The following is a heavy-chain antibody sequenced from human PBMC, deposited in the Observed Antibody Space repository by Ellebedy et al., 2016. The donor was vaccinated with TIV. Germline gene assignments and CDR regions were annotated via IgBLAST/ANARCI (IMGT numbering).Heavy chain of an antibody. CDR1: GFTFSSYA. CDR3: AKHPCSGGSCYFQTLDY. CDR2: ISGSGGST. J-gene: IGHJ4*02. V-gene: IGHV3-23*01. D-gene: IGHD2-15*01. Sequence: GESLKISCAASGFTFSSYAMSWVRQAPGKGLEWVSAISGSGGSTYYADSVKGRFTISRDNSKNTLYLQMNSLRAEDTAVYYCAKHPCSGGSCYFQTLDYWGQGTLVTVSS.